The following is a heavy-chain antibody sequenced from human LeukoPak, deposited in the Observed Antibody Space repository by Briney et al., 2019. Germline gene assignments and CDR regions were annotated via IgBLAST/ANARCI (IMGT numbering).Heavy chain of an antibody. D-gene: IGHD1-26*01. J-gene: IGHJ3*01. Sequence: GGSLRLSCAASGFTFSSYAMHWVRQAPGKGLEWVAVISYDGSNKYYADSVKGRFTISRDNSKNTLYLQMNSLRPEDTAMYYCAKDWQWERLIGAFNVWGQGTMVTVS. CDR3: AKDWQWERLIGAFNV. V-gene: IGHV3-30-3*01. CDR2: ISYDGSNK. CDR1: GFTFSSYA.